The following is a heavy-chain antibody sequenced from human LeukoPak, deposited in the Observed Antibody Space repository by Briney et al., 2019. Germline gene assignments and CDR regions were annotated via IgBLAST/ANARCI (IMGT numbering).Heavy chain of an antibody. D-gene: IGHD3-22*01. CDR2: INPSGGST. Sequence: ASVKVSCKASGYTFTSYYMHWVRQAPGQGLEWMGIINPSGGSTSYAQRFQGRVTMTRDMSTSTVYMELSSLRSEDTAVYYCARVDSILSYFDDWGQGTLVTVSS. CDR3: ARVDSILSYFDD. J-gene: IGHJ4*02. V-gene: IGHV1-46*01. CDR1: GYTFTSYY.